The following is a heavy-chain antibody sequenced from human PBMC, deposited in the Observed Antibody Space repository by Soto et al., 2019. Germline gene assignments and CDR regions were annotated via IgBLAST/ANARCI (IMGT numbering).Heavy chain of an antibody. V-gene: IGHV1-18*01. CDR3: ARDEPRLSTINTDY. D-gene: IGHD4-4*01. J-gene: IGHJ4*02. CDR1: GYTFSSFG. CDR2: ISAYDGDT. Sequence: ASVKVSCKASGYTFSSFGISWVRQAPGQGLEWMGWISAYDGDTNYAQKLQGRVTLTTDTSTNTVYMELRSLTSDDTAVYYCARDEPRLSTINTDYCGQGPQVTVYS.